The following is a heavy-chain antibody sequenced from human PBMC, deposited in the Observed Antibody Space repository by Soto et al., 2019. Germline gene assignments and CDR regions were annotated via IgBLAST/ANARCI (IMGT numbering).Heavy chain of an antibody. D-gene: IGHD3-3*01. CDR2: IYYSGST. CDR1: GGSISSYY. J-gene: IGHJ6*03. CDR3: ARDAPNYDFWSLGFMDV. V-gene: IGHV4-59*01. Sequence: SETLSLTCTVSGGSISSYYWSWIRQPPGKGLEWSGYIYYSGSTNYNPSLKSRVTISVDTSKNQFSLKLSSVTAADTAVYYCARDAPNYDFWSLGFMDVWGKGTTVTVSS.